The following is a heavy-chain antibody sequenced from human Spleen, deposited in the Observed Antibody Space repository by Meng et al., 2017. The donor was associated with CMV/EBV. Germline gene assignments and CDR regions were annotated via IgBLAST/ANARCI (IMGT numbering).Heavy chain of an antibody. V-gene: IGHV3-30*02. CDR2: IRYDGSNK. Sequence: GGSLRLSCAASGFTFSSYGMHWVRQAPGKGLEWVAFIRYDGSNKYYADSVKGRFTISRDNSKNTLYLQMNSLRAEDTAVYYCAKDYCGGDCYEGYFDLWGRGTLVTVSS. CDR1: GFTFSSYG. D-gene: IGHD2-21*01. CDR3: AKDYCGGDCYEGYFDL. J-gene: IGHJ2*01.